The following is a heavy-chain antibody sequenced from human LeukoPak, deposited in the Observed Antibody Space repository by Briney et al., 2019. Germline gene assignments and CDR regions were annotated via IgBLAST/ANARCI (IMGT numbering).Heavy chain of an antibody. CDR3: AKGDREEVAGGTGFDY. CDR1: GFTVSSNY. J-gene: IGHJ4*02. D-gene: IGHD6-13*01. CDR2: MYSGDSGGST. Sequence: PGGSLRLSCAASGFTVSSNYMSWVRQAPGKGLEWVSVMYSGDSGGSTYYADSVKGRFTISRDNSKNTLSLQMNSLRLEDTAVYYCAKGDREEVAGGTGFDYWGQGTLVTVSS. V-gene: IGHV3-66*01.